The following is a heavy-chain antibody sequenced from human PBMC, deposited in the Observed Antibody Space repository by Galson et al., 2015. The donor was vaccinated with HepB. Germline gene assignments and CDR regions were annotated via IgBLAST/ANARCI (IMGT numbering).Heavy chain of an antibody. V-gene: IGHV3-9*01. D-gene: IGHD2-15*01. J-gene: IGHJ6*03. Sequence: ALRLSCEASGFIFDDYAMHWVRQARGKGLEWVSGISWNSGSIGHADSVKGRFTISRDNAKNSLYLQMNSLRAEDTALYYCAKGLKDSYGDYYMDVWGRGTTVTVSS. CDR3: AKGLKDSYGDYYMDV. CDR2: ISWNSGSI. CDR1: GFIFDDYA.